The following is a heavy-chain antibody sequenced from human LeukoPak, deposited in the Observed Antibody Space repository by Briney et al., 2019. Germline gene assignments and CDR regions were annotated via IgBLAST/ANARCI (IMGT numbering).Heavy chain of an antibody. D-gene: IGHD3-10*01. CDR1: GFTFSSYS. Sequence: GESLRLSCAASGFTFSSYSMNWVRQAPGKGLEWVSSISSSSSYIYYADSVKGRFTISRDNAKNSLYLQMNSLRAEDTAVYYCARDAYGSGSHPSYYYYYGMDVWGQGTTVTVSS. CDR2: ISSSSSYI. J-gene: IGHJ6*02. CDR3: ARDAYGSGSHPSYYYYYGMDV. V-gene: IGHV3-21*01.